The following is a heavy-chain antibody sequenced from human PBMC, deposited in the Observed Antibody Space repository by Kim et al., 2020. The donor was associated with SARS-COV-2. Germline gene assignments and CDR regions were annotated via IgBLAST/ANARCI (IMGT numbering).Heavy chain of an antibody. CDR3: ARRRFYYDSSGYYQYNWFDP. D-gene: IGHD3-22*01. CDR1: GYSFTSYW. CDR2: IYPGDSDT. J-gene: IGHJ5*02. Sequence: GESLKISCKGSGYSFTSYWIGWVRQMPGKGLEWMGIIYPGDSDTRYSPSFQGQVTISADKSISTAYLQWSSLKASDTAMYYCARRRFYYDSSGYYQYNWFDPWGQGTLVTVSS. V-gene: IGHV5-51*01.